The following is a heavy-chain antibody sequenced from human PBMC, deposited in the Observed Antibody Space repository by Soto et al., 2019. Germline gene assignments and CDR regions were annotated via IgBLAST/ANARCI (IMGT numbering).Heavy chain of an antibody. V-gene: IGHV3-23*01. CDR2: ISGSGDST. J-gene: IGHJ4*02. CDR1: GFTFSSYA. Sequence: EVQLLESGGGLVQPGGSLRLSCAASGFTFSSYAMSWVRQAPGKGLEWVSGISGSGDSTYYADSVKGRFTISRDQSKNTVYLQMNSLRAEDTAVYYCAKDRVAVAGGWDYWGQGTLVTVSS. D-gene: IGHD6-19*01. CDR3: AKDRVAVAGGWDY.